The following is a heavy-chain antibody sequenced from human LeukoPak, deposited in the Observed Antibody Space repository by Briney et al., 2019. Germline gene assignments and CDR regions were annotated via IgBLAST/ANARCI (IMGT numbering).Heavy chain of an antibody. Sequence: GGCLRLSSVASAFTPTSNAMSWVRPPARGLLEWVSAISGSGGSTYYADSVKGRFSISRDNSKNTLYLQMNSLRAEDTAVYYCAKDRGGYSYGDFDYWGQGTLVTVSS. D-gene: IGHD5-18*01. CDR3: AKDRGGYSYGDFDY. CDR1: AFTPTSNA. J-gene: IGHJ4*02. CDR2: ISGSGGST. V-gene: IGHV3-23*01.